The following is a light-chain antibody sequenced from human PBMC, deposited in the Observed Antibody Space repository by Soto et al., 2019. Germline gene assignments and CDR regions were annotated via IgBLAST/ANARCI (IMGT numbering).Light chain of an antibody. CDR1: QTINNY. Sequence: DIQMTQSPSSLSASLGDRVSITCRVSQTINNYLNWFQQKPGEGPKLLIYTASTLQRGVPSRFSGSGSGTDFTLTISNLQPEDFATYYCQQGYDTPLTFGQGTRLDI. V-gene: IGKV1-39*01. CDR3: QQGYDTPLT. CDR2: TAS. J-gene: IGKJ5*01.